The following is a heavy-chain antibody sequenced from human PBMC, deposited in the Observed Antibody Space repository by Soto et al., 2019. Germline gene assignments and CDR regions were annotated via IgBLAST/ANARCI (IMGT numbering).Heavy chain of an antibody. J-gene: IGHJ3*02. CDR1: GFTFSSYA. D-gene: IGHD4-4*01. V-gene: IGHV3-30-3*01. CDR3: ASLGGLTTGDAFDI. CDR2: ISYDGSNK. Sequence: GGSLRLSCAASGFTFSSYAMHWVRQAPGKGLEWVAVISYDGSNKYYADSVKGRFTISRDSSKNTLYLQMNSLRAEDTAVYYCASLGGLTTGDAFDIWGQGTMVTVSS.